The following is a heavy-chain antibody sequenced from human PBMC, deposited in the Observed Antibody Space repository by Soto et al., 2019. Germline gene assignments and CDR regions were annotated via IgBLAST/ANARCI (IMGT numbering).Heavy chain of an antibody. J-gene: IGHJ3*02. V-gene: IGHV3-21*01. CDR3: ARDYGLYGVDALDI. Sequence: EVQLLESGGGLVQPGGSLRLSCAASGFTFSSYAMSWVRQSPGKGLEWGSSILRSSRYIYYADSVKGRLNISRDNAKNSLYLEMNSLRAEDTAVYYCARDYGLYGVDALDIWGQGTMVPDSS. CDR2: ILRSSRYI. D-gene: IGHD3-10*01. CDR1: GFTFSSYA.